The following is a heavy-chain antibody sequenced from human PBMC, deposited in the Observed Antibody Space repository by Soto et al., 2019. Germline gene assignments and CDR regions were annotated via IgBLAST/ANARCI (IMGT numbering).Heavy chain of an antibody. CDR1: AGSTRSSTNY. Sequence: SQKWSLTCSVSAGSTRSSTNYWGWIRQPPGKGLEWIGYMYHSGSTYYNPSLKSRVTISIDRSKNQFSLKLSPVTAADTAVYDCAGVQAYWRRRTLDTVSS. V-gene: IGHV4-39*07. D-gene: IGHD1-1*01. J-gene: IGHJ4*01. CDR2: MYHSGST. CDR3: AGVQAY.